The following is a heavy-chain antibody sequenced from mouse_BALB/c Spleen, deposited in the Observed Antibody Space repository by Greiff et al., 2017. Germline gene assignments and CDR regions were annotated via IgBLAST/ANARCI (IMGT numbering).Heavy chain of an antibody. D-gene: IGHD2-1*01. CDR3: AREGGGNYVGYFDV. J-gene: IGHJ1*01. Sequence: EVKLVESGGGLVQPGGSLRLSCATSGFTFTAYYMSWVRQPPGKALEWLGFIRNKANGYTTEYSASVKGRFTISRDNSQSILYLQMNTLRAEDSATYYCAREGGGNYVGYFDVWGAGTTVTVSS. CDR1: GFTFTAYY. V-gene: IGHV7-3*02. CDR2: IRNKANGYTT.